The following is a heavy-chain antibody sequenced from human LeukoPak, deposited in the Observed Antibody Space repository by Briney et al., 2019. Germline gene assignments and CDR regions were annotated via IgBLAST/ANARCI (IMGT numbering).Heavy chain of an antibody. Sequence: GGSLRLSCAASGFTVSSNDMSWVRHAPGQGLERISVSYSGDSTDYADTVKGRLTISRDNSKNTLYLQMNSLRAEDTAVYYCARVVDHDYGDYYLDYWGQGTLVSVSS. CDR2: SYSGDST. D-gene: IGHD4-17*01. V-gene: IGHV3-53*01. CDR1: GFTVSSND. CDR3: ARVVDHDYGDYYLDY. J-gene: IGHJ4*02.